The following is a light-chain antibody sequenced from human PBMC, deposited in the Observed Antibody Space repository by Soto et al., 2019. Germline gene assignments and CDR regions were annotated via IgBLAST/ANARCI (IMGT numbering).Light chain of an antibody. CDR1: QSISSY. V-gene: IGKV1-39*01. J-gene: IGKJ1*01. CDR3: QQSYSTPRK. CDR2: AAS. Sequence: DIQMTQSPSSLSASVGDRVTITCRASQSISSYLNWYQQKPGKAPKLLIYAASSLQSGVPSRFSGSGSGTHFTLTISSLLPEDFATYYCQQSYSTPRKFGQGTKVEIK.